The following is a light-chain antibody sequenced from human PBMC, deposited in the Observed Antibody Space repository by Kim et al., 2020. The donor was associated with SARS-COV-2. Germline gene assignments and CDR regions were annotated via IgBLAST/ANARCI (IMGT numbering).Light chain of an antibody. CDR1: QSVSSN. CDR2: GAS. Sequence: EIVMTQSPATLSVSPGERATLSCRASQSVSSNLAWYQQKPGQAPRLLIYGASTRATGIPDRFSGSGSGTEFTLTISSLQSGDFALYYCQQYNNWPMYTFGQGTKLEI. CDR3: QQYNNWPMYT. J-gene: IGKJ2*01. V-gene: IGKV3-15*01.